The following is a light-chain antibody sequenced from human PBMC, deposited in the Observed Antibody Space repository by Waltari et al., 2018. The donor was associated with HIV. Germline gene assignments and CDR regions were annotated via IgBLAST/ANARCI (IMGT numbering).Light chain of an antibody. CDR1: QTISGNF. V-gene: IGKV3D-20*01. J-gene: IGKJ1*01. CDR2: DAS. CDR3: QQYSSSPWT. Sequence: VLTQSPVSLCLSPGERATLSCGASQTISGNFLAWYQQRLGLPPSLLIYDASKRAGGVPDRFSGAGSGTDSTLTINRLDPEDSAVYFCQQYSSSPWTFGQGTKV.